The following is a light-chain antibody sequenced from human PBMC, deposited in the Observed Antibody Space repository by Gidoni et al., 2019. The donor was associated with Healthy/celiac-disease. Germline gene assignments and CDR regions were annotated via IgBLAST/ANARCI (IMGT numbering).Light chain of an antibody. CDR3: CSYAGSYSLF. Sequence: QSALTQPRSVSGSPGQSVTISCTGTSSDVGGYNYVSWYQQHPGKAPNLMIYDVSKRPSGVPDRFSGSKSGNTASLTISGLQAEDEADYYCCSYAGSYSLFFGTGTKVTVL. V-gene: IGLV2-11*01. CDR2: DVS. J-gene: IGLJ1*01. CDR1: SSDVGGYNY.